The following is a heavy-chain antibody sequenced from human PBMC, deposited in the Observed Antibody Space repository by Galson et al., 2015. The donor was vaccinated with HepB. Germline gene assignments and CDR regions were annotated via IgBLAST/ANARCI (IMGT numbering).Heavy chain of an antibody. J-gene: IGHJ6*03. D-gene: IGHD3-3*01. CDR3: ARRRGVLRFFGPADTPEYYMDV. CDR1: GYRFTSYR. Sequence: QSGAEVKKPGESLRISCQGSGYRFTSYRINWVRQMPGKGLEWMGSIDPGDPYINYSPSFQGHVTISIDKSTSTAYLQWSSLKASDTAIYYCARRRGVLRFFGPADTPEYYMDVWGKGTTVTVSS. V-gene: IGHV5-10-1*01. CDR2: IDPGDPYI.